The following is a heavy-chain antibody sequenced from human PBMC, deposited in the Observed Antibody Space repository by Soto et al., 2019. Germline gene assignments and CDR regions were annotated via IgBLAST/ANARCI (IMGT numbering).Heavy chain of an antibody. CDR3: TTGLSNGYYNFDY. CDR1: GFTVYNAW. CDR2: IKGEADGGTT. D-gene: IGHD3-22*01. V-gene: IGHV3-15*01. J-gene: IGHJ4*02. Sequence: GGSTRISCAASGFTVYNAWMSWVRQEPGKGLEWVGRIKGEADGGTTDYAAPVKGRITISRDHSKDTLYLHMNSLKTEDTAVYYCTTGLSNGYYNFDYWGQGTPVTVS.